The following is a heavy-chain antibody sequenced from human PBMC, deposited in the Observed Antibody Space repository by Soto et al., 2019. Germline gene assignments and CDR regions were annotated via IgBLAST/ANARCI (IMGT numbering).Heavy chain of an antibody. Sequence: GGSLRLSCEGSGFIFSNNGMHWVRQAPGKGLEWVAFMSYDGSAKFLADSVKGRFTISRDNSKSTLFLHMSSLRAEDTAMYYCAIVRVADSPLDHWGQGTLVTVSS. CDR1: GFIFSNNG. CDR3: AIVRVADSPLDH. CDR2: MSYDGSAK. V-gene: IGHV3-30*02. J-gene: IGHJ4*02. D-gene: IGHD3-10*02.